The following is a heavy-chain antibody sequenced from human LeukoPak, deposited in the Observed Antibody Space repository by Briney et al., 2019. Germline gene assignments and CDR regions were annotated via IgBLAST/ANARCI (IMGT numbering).Heavy chain of an antibody. CDR2: ISYDGSNK. V-gene: IGHV3-30*18. CDR1: GFTFSSYG. CDR3: AKDLTGTTWTFDY. J-gene: IGHJ4*02. Sequence: GRSLRLSCAASGFTFSSYGMHWVRQAPGKGLEWVAVISYDGSNKYYADSVKGRFTISRDNSKNTLYLQMNSLRAEDTAVYYCAKDLTGTTWTFDYWGQGTLVTVSS. D-gene: IGHD1-7*01.